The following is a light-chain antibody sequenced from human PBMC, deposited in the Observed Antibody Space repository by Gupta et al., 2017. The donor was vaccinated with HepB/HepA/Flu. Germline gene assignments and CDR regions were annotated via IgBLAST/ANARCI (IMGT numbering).Light chain of an antibody. Sequence: QMPQSPSSLSASVGDRVTITCRASQSISNYLNWFQQKPGKAPKLLIYAASSLQSGVPSRFSGSGSGTDFTLTISSLQPEDFATYYCQQSYSTPWTFGQGTKVEIK. CDR1: QSISNY. V-gene: IGKV1-39*01. CDR2: AAS. CDR3: QQSYSTPWT. J-gene: IGKJ1*01.